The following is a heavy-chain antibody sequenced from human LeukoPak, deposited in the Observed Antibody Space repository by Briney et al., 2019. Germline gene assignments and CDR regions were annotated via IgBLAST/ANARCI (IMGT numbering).Heavy chain of an antibody. Sequence: GGSLRLSCAGPGFTFSNAWMNWVRQAPGKGQEWVGRIKSKPDGETTDYAAPVKGRFTISRDDSKNMVYVQMNSLKTEDTAVYYCATGRDFDLWGRGTLVTVSS. J-gene: IGHJ2*01. CDR1: GFTFSNAW. CDR3: ATGRDFDL. CDR2: IKSKPDGETT. V-gene: IGHV3-15*01.